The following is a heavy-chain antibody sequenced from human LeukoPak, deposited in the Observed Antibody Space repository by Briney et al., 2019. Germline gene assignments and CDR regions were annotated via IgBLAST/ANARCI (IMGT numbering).Heavy chain of an antibody. D-gene: IGHD6-19*01. Sequence: ALVKVSCKASGYTFTSYGISWVRQATGQGLEWMGWMNPNSGNTGYAQKFQGRVTMTRNTSISTAYMELSSLRSDDTAVYYCARGLAVAGTGYWGRGTLVTVSS. J-gene: IGHJ4*02. CDR1: GYTFTSYG. CDR3: ARGLAVAGTGY. CDR2: MNPNSGNT. V-gene: IGHV1-8*02.